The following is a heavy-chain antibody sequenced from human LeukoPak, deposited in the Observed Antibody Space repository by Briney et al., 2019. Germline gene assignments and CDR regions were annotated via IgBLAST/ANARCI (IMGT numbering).Heavy chain of an antibody. Sequence: GSLRLSCAASGFTFSSYSMNWVRQAPGKGLEWVANINQDGNEKYYVDSVKGRFTISRDNAKNSVYLQMNSLKTEDTAVYYCARDRVWTVLYWGQGTLVTVSS. CDR2: INQDGNEK. V-gene: IGHV3-7*01. CDR1: GFTFSSYS. CDR3: ARDRVWTVLY. D-gene: IGHD6-13*01. J-gene: IGHJ4*02.